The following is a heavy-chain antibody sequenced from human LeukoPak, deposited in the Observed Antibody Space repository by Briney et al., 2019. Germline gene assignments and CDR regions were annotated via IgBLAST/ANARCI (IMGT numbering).Heavy chain of an antibody. CDR1: GFTFSSYS. D-gene: IGHD3-10*01. J-gene: IGHJ4*02. Sequence: GGSLRPSCAASGFTFSSYSMNWVRQAPGKGLEWVSSISSSSSYIYYADSVKGLFTISRDNAKNSLYLQMNSLRAEDTAVYYCARRLFGVVGGFDYWGQGTLVTVSS. CDR3: ARRLFGVVGGFDY. V-gene: IGHV3-21*01. CDR2: ISSSSSYI.